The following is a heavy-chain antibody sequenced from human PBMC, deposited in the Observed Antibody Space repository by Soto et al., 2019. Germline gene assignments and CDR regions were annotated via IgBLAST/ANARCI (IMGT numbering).Heavy chain of an antibody. CDR2: ISGSGGST. CDR3: AKGIAARLGYNWFDP. D-gene: IGHD6-6*01. V-gene: IGHV3-23*01. Sequence: GGSLILSCAASGFPFSSYSMSWVRQAPGKGLEWVSAISGSGGSTYYADSVKGRFTISRDNSKNTLYLQMNSLRAEDTAVYYCAKGIAARLGYNWFDPWGQGTLVTVSS. CDR1: GFPFSSYS. J-gene: IGHJ5*02.